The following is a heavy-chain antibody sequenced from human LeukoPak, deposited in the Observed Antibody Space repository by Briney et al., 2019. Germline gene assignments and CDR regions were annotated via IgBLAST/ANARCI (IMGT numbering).Heavy chain of an antibody. J-gene: IGHJ6*02. CDR3: ARTGGSHYYDNGMDV. CDR1: GYTFTSYY. D-gene: IGHD3-22*01. Sequence: ASVKVSCKASGYTFTSYYMHWVRQAPGQGLEWMGIINPSGGSTSYAQKFRGRVTMTRDTSTSTVYMELSSLRSEDTAVYYCARTGGSHYYDNGMDVWGQGTTVTVSS. CDR2: INPSGGST. V-gene: IGHV1-46*01.